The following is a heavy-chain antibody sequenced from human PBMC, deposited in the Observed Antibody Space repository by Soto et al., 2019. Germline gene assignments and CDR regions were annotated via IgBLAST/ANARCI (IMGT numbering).Heavy chain of an antibody. CDR3: ARSGGYCSSTSCYPPPGCDY. Sequence: ASVKVSCKASGYTFTSYGISWVRQAPGQGLEWMGWISAYNGNTNYAQKLQGRVTMTTDTSTSTAYMELRSLRSDDTAVYYCARSGGYCSSTSCYPPPGCDYWGQGTRVTVSS. CDR1: GYTFTSYG. J-gene: IGHJ4*02. D-gene: IGHD2-2*01. CDR2: ISAYNGNT. V-gene: IGHV1-18*01.